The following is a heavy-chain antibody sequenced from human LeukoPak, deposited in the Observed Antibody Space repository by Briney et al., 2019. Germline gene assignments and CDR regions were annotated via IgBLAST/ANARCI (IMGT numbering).Heavy chain of an antibody. Sequence: PGGSLRLSCAASGFTFSNAWMNWVRQAPGKGLEWVGRIKSKTDGGTTDYAAPVKGRFTISRDDSKNTLYLQMNSLKTEDTAVYYCARGGPYDYSTYYFDYWGQGTLVTVSS. CDR3: ARGGPYDYSTYYFDY. CDR2: IKSKTDGGTT. V-gene: IGHV3-15*07. D-gene: IGHD4-11*01. CDR1: GFTFSNAW. J-gene: IGHJ4*02.